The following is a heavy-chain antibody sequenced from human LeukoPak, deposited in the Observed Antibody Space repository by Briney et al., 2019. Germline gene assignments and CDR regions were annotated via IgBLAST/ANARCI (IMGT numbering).Heavy chain of an antibody. CDR2: IYHSGST. V-gene: IGHV4-38-2*02. J-gene: IGHJ5*02. D-gene: IGHD6-13*01. Sequence: SETLSLTCTVSGYSISSGYYWGWIRQPPGKGLEWIGSIYHSGSTYYDPSLKSRVTISVDTSKNQFSLKLSSVTAADTAVYYCARDEQQEDWFDPWGQGTLVTVSS. CDR1: GYSISSGYY. CDR3: ARDEQQEDWFDP.